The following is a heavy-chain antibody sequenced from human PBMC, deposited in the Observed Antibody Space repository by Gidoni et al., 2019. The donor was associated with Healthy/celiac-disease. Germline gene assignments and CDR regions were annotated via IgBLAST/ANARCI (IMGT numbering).Heavy chain of an antibody. D-gene: IGHD3-3*01. CDR3: ARGTIFGVPKPARWFDP. CDR1: GGSFRGYY. V-gene: IGHV4-34*01. CDR2: INHSGST. J-gene: IGHJ5*02. Sequence: QVQLQQWGAGLLKPSETLSPTCAVYGGSFRGYYWSWLRQPPGKGLEWIGEINHSGSTNYNPTLKSRVTISVDTSKNQFSLKLSSVTAADTAVYYCARGTIFGVPKPARWFDPWGQGTLVTVSS.